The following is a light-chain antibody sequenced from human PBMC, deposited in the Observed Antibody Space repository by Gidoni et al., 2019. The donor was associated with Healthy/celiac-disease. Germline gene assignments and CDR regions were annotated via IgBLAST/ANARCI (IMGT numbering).Light chain of an antibody. CDR2: EVS. V-gene: IGLV2-14*01. CDR1: SSDVGGYNY. Sequence: QSALTQPASVSGSPGQSITISCTVTSSDVGGYNYVPWYQQHPGKAPQLRIYEVSNRPSGVSKRFSGSKSGNTASLTISGLQAEDEADYDCSSYTSSSTLVFGGGTKLTVL. CDR3: SSYTSSSTLV. J-gene: IGLJ2*01.